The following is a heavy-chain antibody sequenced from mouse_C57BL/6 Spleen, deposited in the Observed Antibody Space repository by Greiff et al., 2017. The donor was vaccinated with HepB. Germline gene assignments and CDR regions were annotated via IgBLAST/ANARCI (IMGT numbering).Heavy chain of an antibody. CDR2: INPNNGGT. D-gene: IGHD2-2*01. J-gene: IGHJ4*01. Sequence: EVQLQQSGPELVKPGASVKISCKASGYTFTDYYMNWVKQSHGKSLEWIGDINPNNGGTSYNQKFKGKATLTVDKSSSTAYMELRSLTSEDSAVYYCARGGLRQDYYAMDYWGQGTSVTVSS. CDR3: ARGGLRQDYYAMDY. V-gene: IGHV1-26*01. CDR1: GYTFTDYY.